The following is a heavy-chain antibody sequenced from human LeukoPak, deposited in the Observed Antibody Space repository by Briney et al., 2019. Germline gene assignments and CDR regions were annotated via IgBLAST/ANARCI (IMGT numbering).Heavy chain of an antibody. J-gene: IGHJ3*02. CDR1: GFTFSDHY. V-gene: IGHV3-11*06. CDR3: ARRQGDAFDI. Sequence: GRSLRLSCAASGFTFSDHYMSWIRQAPGKGLEWVSYISNSNGYTNYADSVKGRFTISRDNAKNSLYLQMNSLRAEDTAVYYCARRQGDAFDIWGQGTMVTVSS. CDR2: ISNSNGYT.